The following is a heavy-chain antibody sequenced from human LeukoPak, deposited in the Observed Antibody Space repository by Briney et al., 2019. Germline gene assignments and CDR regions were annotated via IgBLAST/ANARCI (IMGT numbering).Heavy chain of an antibody. Sequence: SETLSLTCTVSGGSISSGGYYWSWIRQPPGKGLEWIGYIYYSGSTYYNPSLKSRVTISVDTSKNQFSLKLSSVTAADTAVYYCARDLREDAFDIWGQGTMVTVSS. D-gene: IGHD5-24*01. J-gene: IGHJ3*02. CDR2: IYYSGST. V-gene: IGHV4-30-4*08. CDR1: GGSISSGGYY. CDR3: ARDLREDAFDI.